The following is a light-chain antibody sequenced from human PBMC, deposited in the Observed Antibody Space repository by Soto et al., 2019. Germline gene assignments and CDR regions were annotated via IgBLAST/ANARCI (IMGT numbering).Light chain of an antibody. Sequence: DIQMTQSPSTLSASVGDRVTITCRASQSISSWLAWYQQKPGKAPKLLIYKASSLESGVPSRFSGSGSGTEFTLTISSLQPDDFAVYYCQQYGSSPQWTFGQGTKVDIK. CDR3: QQYGSSPQWT. CDR1: QSISSW. V-gene: IGKV1-5*03. CDR2: KAS. J-gene: IGKJ1*01.